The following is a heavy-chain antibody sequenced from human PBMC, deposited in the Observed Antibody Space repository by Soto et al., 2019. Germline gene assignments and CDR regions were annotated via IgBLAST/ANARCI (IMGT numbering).Heavy chain of an antibody. J-gene: IGHJ6*02. CDR1: GYTFTGYY. D-gene: IGHD5-12*01. CDR3: AKSNIVATIDAAGGMDV. V-gene: IGHV1-2*02. Sequence: ASVKVSCKASGYTFTGYYMHWVRQAPGQGLEWMGWISPNSGGTNYAQKFQGRVTMTRDTSISTAYMELSRLRPDDTAVYYCAKSNIVATIDAAGGMDVWGQGTTVTVSS. CDR2: ISPNSGGT.